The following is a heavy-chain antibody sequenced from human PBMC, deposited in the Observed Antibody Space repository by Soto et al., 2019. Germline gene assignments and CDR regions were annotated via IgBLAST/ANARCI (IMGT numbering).Heavy chain of an antibody. CDR3: ARARVGANSDY. CDR2: IWYDGSNK. J-gene: IGHJ4*02. D-gene: IGHD1-26*01. Sequence: QVQLVESGGGVVQPGRSLRLSCAASGFTFSSYGMHWVRQAPGKGLEWVAVIWYDGSNKYYADSGKGRFTISRDNSKNTLYLQMNSLRAEDTAVYYCARARVGANSDYWGQGTLVTVSS. V-gene: IGHV3-33*01. CDR1: GFTFSSYG.